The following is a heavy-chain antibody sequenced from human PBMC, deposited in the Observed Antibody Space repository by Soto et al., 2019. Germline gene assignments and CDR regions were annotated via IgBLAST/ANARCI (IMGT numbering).Heavy chain of an antibody. CDR2: IYYSGST. CDR3: AREGGDIVVVPAATPIYYYYYGMDV. CDR1: GGSISSGDYY. J-gene: IGHJ6*04. Sequence: SETLSLTCTVSGGSISSGDYYWSWIRQPPGKGLEWIGYIYYSGSTYYNPSLKSRVTISVDTSKNQFSLKLSSVTAADTAVYYCAREGGDIVVVPAATPIYYYYYGMDVWGKGTTVPVSS. D-gene: IGHD2-2*01. V-gene: IGHV4-30-4*01.